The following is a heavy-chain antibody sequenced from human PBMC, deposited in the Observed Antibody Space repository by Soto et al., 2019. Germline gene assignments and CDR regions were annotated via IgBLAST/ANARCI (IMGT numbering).Heavy chain of an antibody. CDR3: ARNLMDYDILTGYYKAYHLDY. CDR1: GYTFTSYA. Sequence: ASVKVSCKASGYTFTSYAMHWVRQAPGQRLEWMGWINAGNGNTKYSQKFQGRVTITRDTSASTAYMELSRLRSEATAVYYCARNLMDYDILTGYYKAYHLDYWGQGTLVTVSS. V-gene: IGHV1-3*01. CDR2: INAGNGNT. J-gene: IGHJ4*02. D-gene: IGHD3-9*01.